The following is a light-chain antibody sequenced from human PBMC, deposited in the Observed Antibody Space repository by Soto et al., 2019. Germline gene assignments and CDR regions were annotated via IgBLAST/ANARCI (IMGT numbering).Light chain of an antibody. CDR1: RSVSSNY. CDR2: GES. V-gene: IGKV3-20*01. Sequence: ESVLTQSPCTLSLSPGERATLSCRASRSVSSNYLACYQQKPGQAPSLLIYGESTRATGIPDRFSGSGCGTGFTLTISRRELDDSAVYYCQRYGSSPKWTFGQGTKVDIK. J-gene: IGKJ1*01. CDR3: QRYGSSPKWT.